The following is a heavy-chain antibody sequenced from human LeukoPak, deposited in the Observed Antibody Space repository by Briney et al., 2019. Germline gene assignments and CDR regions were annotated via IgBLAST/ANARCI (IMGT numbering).Heavy chain of an antibody. D-gene: IGHD3-9*01. J-gene: IGHJ3*02. Sequence: NSSQTLSLTCTVSGGSMSSGNYHWTWIRQPAGKGLEWIGRIFNGRSTNYNPSLKSRATISQDTSKNQFSLDLTSVTAADTAVYYCAIRNFGNGFHICGQGTLVTVSS. CDR3: AIRNFGNGFHI. V-gene: IGHV4-61*02. CDR1: GGSMSSGNYH. CDR2: IFNGRST.